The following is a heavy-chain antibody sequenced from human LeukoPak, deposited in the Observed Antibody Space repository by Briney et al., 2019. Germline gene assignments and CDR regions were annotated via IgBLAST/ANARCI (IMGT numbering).Heavy chain of an antibody. CDR2: IRYDGSNK. Sequence: GGSLRLSCAASGFTFSSYGMHWVRQAPGKGLEWVAFIRYDGSNKYYADSVKGRFTISRDNSKNTLYLQMNSLRAEDTAVYYCAAPYGSGSYGYYMDVWGKGTTVTISS. V-gene: IGHV3-30*02. J-gene: IGHJ6*03. CDR3: AAPYGSGSYGYYMDV. D-gene: IGHD3-10*01. CDR1: GFTFSSYG.